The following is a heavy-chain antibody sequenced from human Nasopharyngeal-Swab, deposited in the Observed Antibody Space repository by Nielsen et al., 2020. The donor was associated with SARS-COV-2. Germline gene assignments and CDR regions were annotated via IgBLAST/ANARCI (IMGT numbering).Heavy chain of an antibody. J-gene: IGHJ4*02. CDR1: GFSFSDYD. V-gene: IGHV3-11*01. D-gene: IGHD2-15*01. CDR3: VKTETLVVYYFDY. Sequence: GGSLRLSCAASGFSFSDYDMSWIRQAPGMGLEWVSSISNSGTTIYYADSVKGRVTVSRDNAKSSLFLQVNSLRAEDTAVYYCVKTETLVVYYFDYWGQGTLVTVSS. CDR2: ISNSGTTI.